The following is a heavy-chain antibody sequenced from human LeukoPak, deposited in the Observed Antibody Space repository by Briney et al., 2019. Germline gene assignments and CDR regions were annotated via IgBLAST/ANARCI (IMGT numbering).Heavy chain of an antibody. D-gene: IGHD6-13*01. CDR1: GFTFSSYG. CDR3: ARVLAQQQGY. V-gene: IGHV3-74*01. J-gene: IGHJ4*02. Sequence: GRSLRLSCAAAGFTFSSYGMHWVRQGPGKGLVCVSHINSDGRNTTYADSVTGRFTISRYNAKNTLYLRMNSLRAEDTAVYYCARVLAQQQGYWGQGTLVTVSS. CDR2: INSDGRNT.